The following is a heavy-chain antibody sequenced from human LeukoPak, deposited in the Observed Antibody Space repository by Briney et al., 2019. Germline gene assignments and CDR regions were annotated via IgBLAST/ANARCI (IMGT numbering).Heavy chain of an antibody. V-gene: IGHV3-21*01. CDR2: ISSSSSYV. D-gene: IGHD6-13*01. CDR3: ASPYSSRWYELCY. J-gene: IGHJ4*02. Sequence: GGSLRLSCAASGFTFSSYSMNWVRQAPGKGLEWVSSISSSSSYVYYADSVKGRFTISRDNAKNSLYLQMNSLRAEDTAVYYCASPYSSRWYELCYWGQGTLVTVSS. CDR1: GFTFSSYS.